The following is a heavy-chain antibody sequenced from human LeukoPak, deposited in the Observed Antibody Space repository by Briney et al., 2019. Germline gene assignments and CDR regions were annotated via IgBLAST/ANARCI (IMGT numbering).Heavy chain of an antibody. V-gene: IGHV7-4-1*02. CDR1: GYTFTSYA. J-gene: IGHJ6*02. CDR2: IDTNTGNP. CDR3: ARVKGVTTTPYYYYGMDV. D-gene: IGHD5-12*01. Sequence: ASVKVSCKASGYTFTSYAMNWVRQAPGQGLEWMGWIDTNTGNPTYAQGFTGRFVFSLDTSVSTAYLQISSLKAEDTAVYYCARVKGVTTTPYYYYGMDVWGQGTTVTVSS.